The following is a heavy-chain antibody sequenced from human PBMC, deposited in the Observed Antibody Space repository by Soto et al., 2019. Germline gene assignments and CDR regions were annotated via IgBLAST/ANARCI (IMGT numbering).Heavy chain of an antibody. CDR2: IYYSGST. CDR3: ARGAVRGGYYYMDV. J-gene: IGHJ6*03. D-gene: IGHD3-10*01. Sequence: QVQLQESGPGLVKPPETLSLTCTVSGGSISSYYWSWIRQPPGKGLEWIGYIYYSGSTNYNPSLKSRVTLSVDTSKDQFSLKLSSVTAADTAVYYCARGAVRGGYYYMDVWGKGTTVTVSS. V-gene: IGHV4-59*01. CDR1: GGSISSYY.